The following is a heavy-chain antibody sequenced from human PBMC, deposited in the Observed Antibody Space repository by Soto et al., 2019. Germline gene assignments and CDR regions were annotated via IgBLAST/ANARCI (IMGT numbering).Heavy chain of an antibody. Sequence: QVQLVESGGGVVQPGGSLRLSCAASGFTFINHAMHWVRQAPGKGLECLAVIAHDGSNAFYRDSVKGRFIVSRDNSKNTLYLYMNSLRSEDTGVYYWARGDREDILVVVGARPGEYGTDIWGQGTTVIVSS. CDR3: ARGDREDILVVVGARPGEYGTDI. J-gene: IGHJ6*02. CDR1: GFTFINHA. CDR2: IAHDGSNA. V-gene: IGHV3-30-3*01. D-gene: IGHD2-15*01.